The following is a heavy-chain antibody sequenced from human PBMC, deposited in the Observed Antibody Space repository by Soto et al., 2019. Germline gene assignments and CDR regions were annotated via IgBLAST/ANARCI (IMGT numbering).Heavy chain of an antibody. CDR3: ASGVVAVAGMDWFDP. CDR1: GGSIRSGGYY. CDR2: IYSSGST. J-gene: IGHJ5*02. V-gene: IGHV4-31*01. Sequence: QVQLQESGPGLVKPSQTLSLTCTVSGGSIRSGGYYWRWIRQHPGKGLEWIGYIYSSGSTYYNPSLKSLITISVDTSKNQFDLKLSSVTAAATAVYYCASGVVAVAGMDWFDPCGQGTLVTVSS. D-gene: IGHD6-19*01.